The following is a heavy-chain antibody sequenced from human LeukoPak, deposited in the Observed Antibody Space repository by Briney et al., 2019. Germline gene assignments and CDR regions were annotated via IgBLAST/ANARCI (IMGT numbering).Heavy chain of an antibody. CDR3: AKYRVVYYYYYVDV. D-gene: IGHD2-15*01. J-gene: IGHJ6*03. CDR2: ISGSGGST. Sequence: PGGSLRLSCAASGLTFSSYAMSWVRQAPGKGLEWVSAISGSGGSTYYADSVKGRFTISRDNSKNTLYLQMNSLRAEDTAVYYCAKYRVVYYYYYVDVWGKGTTVTVSS. CDR1: GLTFSSYA. V-gene: IGHV3-23*01.